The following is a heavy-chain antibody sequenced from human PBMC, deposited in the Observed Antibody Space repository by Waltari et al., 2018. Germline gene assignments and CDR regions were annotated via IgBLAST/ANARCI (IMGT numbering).Heavy chain of an antibody. V-gene: IGHV3-53*01. Sequence: EVQLVESGGNLIQPGGSLRLSCAASGFTVRTNFIRWVRQAPGKGLEWVSIIYSGGNTYYAGSVKGRFTISRDNYKNVVYLEMNSLRAEDTAVYYCAKQSPSYTRGWYPLESWGPGTLVTVSP. J-gene: IGHJ4*02. CDR2: IYSGGNT. CDR1: GFTVRTNF. CDR3: AKQSPSYTRGWYPLES. D-gene: IGHD6-19*01.